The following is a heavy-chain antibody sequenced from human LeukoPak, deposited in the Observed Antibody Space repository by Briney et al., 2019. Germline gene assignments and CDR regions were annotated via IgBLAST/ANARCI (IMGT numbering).Heavy chain of an antibody. J-gene: IGHJ4*02. CDR1: GFTFSSYW. Sequence: PGGSLRLSCAASGFTFSSYWMSWVRQAPGKGLEWVANIKQDGSEKYYVDSVKGRFTISRDNAKNSLYLQMNSLRAEDTAVYYCAKLSTQGAARKYYFDYWGQGTLVTVSS. V-gene: IGHV3-7*01. CDR2: IKQDGSEK. CDR3: AKLSTQGAARKYYFDY. D-gene: IGHD1-1*01.